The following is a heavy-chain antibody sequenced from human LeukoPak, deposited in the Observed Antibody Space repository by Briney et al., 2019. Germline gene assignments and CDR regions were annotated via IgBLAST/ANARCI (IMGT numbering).Heavy chain of an antibody. Sequence: ASVKVSCKASGYTFTGCYMHWVRQAPGQGLEWMGWINPNSGGTNYAQKFQGRVTMTRDTSISTAYMELSRLRSDDTAVYYCARVVTQDIVVVPATIWGFDYWGQGTLVTVSS. V-gene: IGHV1-2*02. J-gene: IGHJ4*02. CDR2: INPNSGGT. CDR3: ARVVTQDIVVVPATIWGFDY. CDR1: GYTFTGCY. D-gene: IGHD2-2*01.